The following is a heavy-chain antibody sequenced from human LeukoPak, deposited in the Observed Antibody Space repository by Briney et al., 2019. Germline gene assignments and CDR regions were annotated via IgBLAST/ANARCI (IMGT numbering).Heavy chain of an antibody. J-gene: IGHJ3*02. V-gene: IGHV3-9*01. CDR3: AKRFHAFDI. Sequence: PGGSLRLSCAASGFTFDDYAMHWVRQAPGKGLEWVSGISWNSGSIGYADSVKGRFTISRDNAKNSLYLQMNSLRAEDTALYYCAKRFHAFDIWGQGTMVTVSS. CDR1: GFTFDDYA. CDR2: ISWNSGSI. D-gene: IGHD3-10*01.